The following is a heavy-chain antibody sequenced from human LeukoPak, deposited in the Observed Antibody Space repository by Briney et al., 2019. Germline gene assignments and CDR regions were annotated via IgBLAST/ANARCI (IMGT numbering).Heavy chain of an antibody. J-gene: IGHJ4*02. Sequence: GGSLRLSCAASGFTFSSYNMNWVRQAPGKGLEWVSFISSSRSYIYYADSVKGRFTISRDNAKNSLYLQMNSLRAEDTAVYYCARFIAAPYYFDYWGRGTLVTVSS. CDR3: ARFIAAPYYFDY. CDR1: GFTFSSYN. CDR2: ISSSRSYI. D-gene: IGHD6-13*01. V-gene: IGHV3-21*01.